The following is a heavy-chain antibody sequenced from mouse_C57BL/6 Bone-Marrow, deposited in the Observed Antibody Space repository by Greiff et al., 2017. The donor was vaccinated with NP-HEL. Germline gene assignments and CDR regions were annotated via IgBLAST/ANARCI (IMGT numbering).Heavy chain of an antibody. V-gene: IGHV1-50*01. CDR1: GYTFTSYW. Sequence: QVQLKQSGAELVKPGASVKLSCKASGYTFTSYWMQWVKQRPGQGLEWIGEIDPSDSYTNYNQKFKGKATLTVDTSSSTAYMQLSSLTSEDSAVYYCARNYYGSSFYYFDYWGQGTTLTVSS. J-gene: IGHJ2*01. CDR3: ARNYYGSSFYYFDY. CDR2: IDPSDSYT. D-gene: IGHD1-1*01.